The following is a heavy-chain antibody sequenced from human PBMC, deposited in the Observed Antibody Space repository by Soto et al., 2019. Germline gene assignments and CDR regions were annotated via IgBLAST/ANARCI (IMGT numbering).Heavy chain of an antibody. D-gene: IGHD3-16*02. CDR1: GYTFTSYA. V-gene: IGHV1-3*01. CDR3: AREGRSLEVIPSYYYYYYGMDV. Sequence: GASVKVSCKASGYTFTSYAMHWVRQAPGQRLEWMGWINAGNGNTKYSQKFQGRVTITRDTSASTAYMELSSLRSEDTAVYYCAREGRSLEVIPSYYYYYYGMDVWGQGTTVTVSS. J-gene: IGHJ6*02. CDR2: INAGNGNT.